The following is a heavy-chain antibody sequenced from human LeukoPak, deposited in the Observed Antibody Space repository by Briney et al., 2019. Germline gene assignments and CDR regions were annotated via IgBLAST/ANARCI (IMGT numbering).Heavy chain of an antibody. Sequence: SETLSLTCTVSGGSISSYYWSWIRQPPGKGLEWIGYIYYSGSTNYNPSLKSRVTISVDTSKNQFSLKLSSVTAADTAVYYCARHTGPDCSGGSCYYYGMDVWGQGTTVTVSS. CDR2: IYYSGST. J-gene: IGHJ6*02. CDR1: GGSISSYY. CDR3: ARHTGPDCSGGSCYYYGMDV. D-gene: IGHD2-15*01. V-gene: IGHV4-59*08.